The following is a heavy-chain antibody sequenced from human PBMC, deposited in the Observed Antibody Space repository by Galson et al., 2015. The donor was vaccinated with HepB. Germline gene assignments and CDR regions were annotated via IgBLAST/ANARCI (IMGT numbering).Heavy chain of an antibody. J-gene: IGHJ4*02. CDR3: ARRIAAATSPGFPFHY. V-gene: IGHV3-23*01. Sequence: SLRLSCAASGFTFSSYAMSWVRQAPGKGLEWVSAISGSGGSTYYADSVKGRFTISRDNSKNTLYLQMNSLRAEDTAVYYCARRIAAATSPGFPFHYWGQGTLVTVSS. CDR2: ISGSGGST. D-gene: IGHD6-13*01. CDR1: GFTFSSYA.